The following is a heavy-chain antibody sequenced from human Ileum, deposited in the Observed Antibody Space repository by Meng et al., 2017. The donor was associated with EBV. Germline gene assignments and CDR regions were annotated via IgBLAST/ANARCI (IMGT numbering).Heavy chain of an antibody. V-gene: IGHV4-28*01. Sequence: GQLQESGPGLVKPSAPLSLTCAVSGYSISSTNWWGWIRQPPGKGLEWIGYIYYSGSTSYNPSLKSRVTMSVDTSKNQFSLNLNSVTAVDTAVYYCARNVPGTSAYYDWGQGTLVTVSS. CDR1: GYSISSTNW. CDR2: IYYSGST. CDR3: ARNVPGTSAYYD. J-gene: IGHJ4*02. D-gene: IGHD3-22*01.